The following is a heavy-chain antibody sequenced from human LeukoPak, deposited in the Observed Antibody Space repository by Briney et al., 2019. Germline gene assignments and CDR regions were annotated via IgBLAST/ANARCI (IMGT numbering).Heavy chain of an antibody. CDR2: INHSGST. J-gene: IGHJ4*02. V-gene: IGHV4-34*01. CDR3: ARGPGGSMVPY. D-gene: IGHD3-10*01. CDR1: GGSFSGYY. Sequence: SETLSLTCAVYGGSFSGYYWSWIRQPPGKGLEWIGEINHSGSTNYNPSLKSRVTISVDTSKNQFSLKLSSVTAADTAVYYCARGPGGSMVPYWSQGTLVTVSS.